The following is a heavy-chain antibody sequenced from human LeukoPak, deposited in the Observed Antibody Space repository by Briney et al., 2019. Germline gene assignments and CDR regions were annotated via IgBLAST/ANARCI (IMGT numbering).Heavy chain of an antibody. D-gene: IGHD6-19*01. CDR1: GFTFSDYY. CDR2: ISGDSSYT. Sequence: PGGSLRLSCAASGFTFSDYYMSWIRQAPGKGLEWISYISGDSSYTNYADSVKRRFTISRDNAKNSLYLQMNSLKTEDTAVYYCTSLPSSSGWYFPLGWGQGTLVTVSS. J-gene: IGHJ4*02. CDR3: TSLPSSSGWYFPLG. V-gene: IGHV3-11*03.